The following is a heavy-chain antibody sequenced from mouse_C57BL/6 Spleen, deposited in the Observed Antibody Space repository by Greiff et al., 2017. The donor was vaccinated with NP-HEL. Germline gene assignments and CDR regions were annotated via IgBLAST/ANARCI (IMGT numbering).Heavy chain of an antibody. CDR1: GYTFTSYW. CDR2: INPSSGYT. V-gene: IGHV1-7*01. CDR3: ARYYSNYDYYAMDY. D-gene: IGHD2-5*01. Sequence: VQLQQSGAELAKPGASVKLSCKASGYTFTSYWMHWVKQRPGQGLEWIGYINPSSGYTKYNQKFKDKATLTADTSSSTAYMQLSSLTYEDSAVYYCARYYSNYDYYAMDYWGQGTSVTVSS. J-gene: IGHJ4*01.